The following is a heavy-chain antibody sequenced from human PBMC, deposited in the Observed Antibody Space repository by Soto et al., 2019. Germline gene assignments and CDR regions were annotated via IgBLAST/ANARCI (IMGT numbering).Heavy chain of an antibody. V-gene: IGHV3-15*01. Sequence: EVQLVESGGGLVKPGGSLRLSCAASGFTFSNAWMSWVRQAPGKGLEWVGRIKSKTDGGTTDYAAPVKGRFTISRDDSKNTPYLQMNSMKNEDTAVYLCTTSYYDYRWGVRLDAFDIWGQGKMVSVSS. CDR2: IKSKTDGGTT. CDR3: TTSYYDYRWGVRLDAFDI. D-gene: IGHD3-16*01. J-gene: IGHJ3*02. CDR1: GFTFSNAW.